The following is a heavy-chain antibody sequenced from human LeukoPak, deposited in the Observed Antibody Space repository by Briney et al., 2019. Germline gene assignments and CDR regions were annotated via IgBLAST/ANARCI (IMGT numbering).Heavy chain of an antibody. Sequence: SETLSLTCTVSGGSISGYYWSWIRQPPGKGLEWIGEINHSGSTNYNPSLKSRVTISVDTSKNQFSLKLSSVTAADTAVYYCARVVYYDSSGSYYFDYWGQGTLVTVSS. J-gene: IGHJ4*02. CDR2: INHSGST. CDR3: ARVVYYDSSGSYYFDY. CDR1: GGSISGYY. V-gene: IGHV4-34*01. D-gene: IGHD3-22*01.